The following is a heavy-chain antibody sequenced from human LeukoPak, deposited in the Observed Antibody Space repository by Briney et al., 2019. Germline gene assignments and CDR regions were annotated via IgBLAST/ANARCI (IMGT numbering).Heavy chain of an antibody. J-gene: IGHJ4*02. Sequence: SETLSLTCTVSGGSISSYYWSWIRQPPGKGLEWIGYIYYSGSTNYNPSLKSRVTISVDTSKNQFSLKLSSVTAADTAVYYCARGDGGVATQSPIDYWGQGTLVTVSS. V-gene: IGHV4-59*01. CDR2: IYYSGST. D-gene: IGHD5-12*01. CDR1: GGSISSYY. CDR3: ARGDGGVATQSPIDY.